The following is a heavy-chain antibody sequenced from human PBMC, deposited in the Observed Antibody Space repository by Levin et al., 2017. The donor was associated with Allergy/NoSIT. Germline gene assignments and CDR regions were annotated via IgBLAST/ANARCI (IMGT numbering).Heavy chain of an antibody. Sequence: PGGSLRLSCAASGFTFSSYSMNWVRQAPGKGLEWVSSISSSSSYIYYADSVKGRFTISRDNAKNSLYLQMNSLRAEDTAVYYCARDSDIVATLAVLDAFDIWGQGTMVTVSS. D-gene: IGHD5-12*01. CDR2: ISSSSSYI. V-gene: IGHV3-21*01. CDR1: GFTFSSYS. CDR3: ARDSDIVATLAVLDAFDI. J-gene: IGHJ3*02.